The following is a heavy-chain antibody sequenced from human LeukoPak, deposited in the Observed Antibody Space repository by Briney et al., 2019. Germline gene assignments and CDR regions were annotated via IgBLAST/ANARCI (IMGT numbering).Heavy chain of an antibody. J-gene: IGHJ6*02. V-gene: IGHV1-18*01. D-gene: IGHD2-2*01. CDR3: ARTDRDIVVVPAARSYYYYGMDV. Sequence: ASVKVSCKASGYTFTSYGISWVRKAPGQGLEWMGWISAYNGNTNYAQKLQGRVTMTTDTSTSTAYMELRSLRSDDTAVYYCARTDRDIVVVPAARSYYYYGMDVWGQGTTVTVSS. CDR2: ISAYNGNT. CDR1: GYTFTSYG.